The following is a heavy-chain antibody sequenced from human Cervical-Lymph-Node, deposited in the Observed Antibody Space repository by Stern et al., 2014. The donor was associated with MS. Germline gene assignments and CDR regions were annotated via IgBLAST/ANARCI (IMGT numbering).Heavy chain of an antibody. CDR3: AREATRIVVGIDY. D-gene: IGHD3-22*01. V-gene: IGHV1-2*06. CDR1: GYTFTTFF. J-gene: IGHJ4*02. CDR2: LKPNRYYT. Sequence: VQLEESGTKMQKPGASVKVSCKASGYTFTTFFIHWVRQVPGQGLEWMGRLKPNRYYTTYSQNFHDSATTVRDTSIGTAYLELSRLTSADTAGYYCAREATRIVVGIDYWGQGTQVTVSS.